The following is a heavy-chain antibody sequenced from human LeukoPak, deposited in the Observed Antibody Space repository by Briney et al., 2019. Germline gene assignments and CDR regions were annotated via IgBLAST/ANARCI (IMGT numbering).Heavy chain of an antibody. D-gene: IGHD6-19*01. J-gene: IGHJ4*02. CDR2: ISSGGSHI. Sequence: GGSLRLSCAASGFTFSSYSMNWVRQAPGKGLEWVSHISSGGSHIYYADSVKGRFTISRDNAKNSLYLQMNSLRVEDTAVYYCARIAVTSTGEFDSWGQGTLATVSS. CDR1: GFTFSSYS. V-gene: IGHV3-21*01. CDR3: ARIAVTSTGEFDS.